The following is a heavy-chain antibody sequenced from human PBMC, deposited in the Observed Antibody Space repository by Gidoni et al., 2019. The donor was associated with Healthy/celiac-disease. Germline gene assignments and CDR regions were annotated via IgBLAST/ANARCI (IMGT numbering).Heavy chain of an antibody. Sequence: QMQLVQSGPEVKKPGTPVKVSCKASGFTFTSSAVPGVRQARGRRLEWIGWIVVGSGNTNYAQKFQERVTITRDMSTSTAYMELSSLGSEDTAVYYCAAIGDSGSYQRAYWDYYYGMDVWGQGTTVTVSS. D-gene: IGHD1-26*01. CDR2: IVVGSGNT. V-gene: IGHV1-58*01. CDR1: GFTFTSSA. CDR3: AAIGDSGSYQRAYWDYYYGMDV. J-gene: IGHJ6*02.